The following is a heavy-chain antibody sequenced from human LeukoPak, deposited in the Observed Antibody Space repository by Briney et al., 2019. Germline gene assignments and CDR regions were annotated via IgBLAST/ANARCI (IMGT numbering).Heavy chain of an antibody. CDR2: INPSGGST. CDR1: GYILSSYY. V-gene: IGHV1-46*01. J-gene: IGHJ4*02. Sequence: ASVKVSCKPSGYILSSYYMHWVRQAPGQGLKWMGIINPSGGSTDYAQKFQGRVTMTRDTTISTAYMELSSLRSEDTAVYYCARGRSVVVAAARWSDFDYWAQGTQVTVSS. D-gene: IGHD2-2*01. CDR3: ARGRSVVVAAARWSDFDY.